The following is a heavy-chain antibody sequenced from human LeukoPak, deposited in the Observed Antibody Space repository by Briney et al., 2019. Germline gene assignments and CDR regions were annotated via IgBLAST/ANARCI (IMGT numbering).Heavy chain of an antibody. CDR1: GGSISSGGYS. Sequence: PSETLSLTCAVSGGSISSGGYSWSWIRQPPGKGLEWIGYIYHSGSTYYNPSLKSRVTISVDRSKNQFSLKLSSVTAADTAVYYCARDPYRDAPDYFDYWGQGTLVTVSS. D-gene: IGHD1-14*01. J-gene: IGHJ4*02. V-gene: IGHV4-30-2*01. CDR2: IYHSGST. CDR3: ARDPYRDAPDYFDY.